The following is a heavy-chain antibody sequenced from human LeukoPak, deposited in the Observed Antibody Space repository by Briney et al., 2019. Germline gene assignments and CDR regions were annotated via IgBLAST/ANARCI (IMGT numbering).Heavy chain of an antibody. CDR1: GYSFTSYW. Sequence: GESLKISCKGSGYSFTSYWIGWVRQMPGKGLEWMGIIYPGDSDTRYSPSFQGQVTLSADKSISTAYLQWSSLKASDTAMYYCARHQAAAAGRHYYYYGMDVWGQGTTVTVSS. V-gene: IGHV5-51*01. J-gene: IGHJ6*02. D-gene: IGHD6-13*01. CDR2: IYPGDSDT. CDR3: ARHQAAAAGRHYYYYGMDV.